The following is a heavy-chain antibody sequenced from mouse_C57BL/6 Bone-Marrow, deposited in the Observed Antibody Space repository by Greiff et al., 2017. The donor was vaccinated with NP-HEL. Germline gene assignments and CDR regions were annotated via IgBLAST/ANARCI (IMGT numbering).Heavy chain of an antibody. J-gene: IGHJ1*03. D-gene: IGHD2-3*01. CDR1: CYTFTSYW. CDR2: IFPGSGST. CDR3: ARAYDGYPWYFDV. Sequence: VQLQQPGAELVMPGASVKLSCKASCYTFTSYWMHWVQQRPGQGLEWIGWIFPGSGSTYYNEKFKGKATLTVDKSSSTAYMLLSSLTSEDSAVYFCARAYDGYPWYFDVWGTGTTVTVSS. V-gene: IGHV1-75*01.